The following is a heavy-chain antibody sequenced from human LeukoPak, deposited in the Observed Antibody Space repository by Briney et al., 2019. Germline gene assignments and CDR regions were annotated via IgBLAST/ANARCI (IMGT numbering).Heavy chain of an antibody. V-gene: IGHV1-18*01. CDR2: ISAYNGNT. D-gene: IGHD3-3*01. J-gene: IGHJ4*02. CDR3: ARDLPRITIFGVVSHFDY. CDR1: GYTFTSYG. Sequence: ASVKVSCKASGYTFTSYGISWVRQAPGQGLEWMGWISAYNGNTNYAQKLQGRVTMTTDTSTSTAYMELRSLRSDDTAVYYCARDLPRITIFGVVSHFDYWGQGTLVTVSS.